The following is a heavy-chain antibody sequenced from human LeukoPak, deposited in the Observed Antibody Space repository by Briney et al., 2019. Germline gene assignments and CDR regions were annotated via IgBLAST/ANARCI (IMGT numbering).Heavy chain of an antibody. D-gene: IGHD6-13*01. CDR2: IWYDGSND. Sequence: GGSLRLSCVTSGFTFGNFGMYWVRQIPDKGLEWVAVIWYDGSNDDYADSVKGRFTISRDNSKSTLYLQMNSLRAEDAAVYYCARDPSSKAAAGRGDYWGQGTLVTVSS. CDR1: GFTFGNFG. V-gene: IGHV3-33*01. J-gene: IGHJ4*02. CDR3: ARDPSSKAAAGRGDY.